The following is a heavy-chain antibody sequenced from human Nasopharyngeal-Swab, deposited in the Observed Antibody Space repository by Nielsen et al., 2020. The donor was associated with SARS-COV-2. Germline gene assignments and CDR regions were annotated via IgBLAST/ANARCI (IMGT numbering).Heavy chain of an antibody. CDR1: GFTFSSYW. J-gene: IGHJ4*02. V-gene: IGHV3-7*01. CDR2: IKQDGSEK. D-gene: IGHD3-10*01. CDR3: ARALLWFGELLPFDY. Sequence: GESLKISCAASGFTFSSYWMSWVRQVPGKGLEWVANIKQDGSEKYYVDSVKGRFTISRDNAKNSLYLQMNSLRAEDTAVYYCARALLWFGELLPFDYWGQGTLVTVSS.